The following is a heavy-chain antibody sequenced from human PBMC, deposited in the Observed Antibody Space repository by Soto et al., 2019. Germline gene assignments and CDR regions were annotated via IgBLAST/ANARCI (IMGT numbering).Heavy chain of an antibody. J-gene: IGHJ4*02. CDR1: GGTFSSYT. Sequence: SVKVSCKASGGTFSSYTISWVRQAPGQGLEWMGRIIPILGIANYAQKFQGRVTITADKSTGTAYMELNRLRSEDTAVYYCVRDSPSGSTFSGYDGIDYWGQGTLVTVSS. D-gene: IGHD5-12*01. CDR3: VRDSPSGSTFSGYDGIDY. V-gene: IGHV1-69*04. CDR2: IIPILGIA.